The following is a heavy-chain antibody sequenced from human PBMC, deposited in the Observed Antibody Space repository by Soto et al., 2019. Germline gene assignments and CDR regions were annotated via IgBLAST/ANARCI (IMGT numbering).Heavy chain of an antibody. CDR3: ARVFARYSVDY. Sequence: SVKVSCKDSRYTFTCYGLSXARQDPGQGLEWMVGIIPIFGKANYAQKFQGRVTITADESTSTAYMELSSLRSEDTAVYYCARVFARYSVDYWGQGTLVTVSS. J-gene: IGHJ4*02. V-gene: IGHV1-69*13. CDR1: RYTFTCYG. D-gene: IGHD5-18*01. CDR2: IIPIFGKA.